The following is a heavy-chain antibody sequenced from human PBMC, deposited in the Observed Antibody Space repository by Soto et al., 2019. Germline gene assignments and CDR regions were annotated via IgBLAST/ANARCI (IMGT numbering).Heavy chain of an antibody. Sequence: GGSLRLSCAASGFTFSSYSMNWVRQAPGKGLEWVSYISSSSTTICYADSVKGRFTISRDNAKNSLYLQMNSLRAEDTAVYYYARESDLYNWFYPWGQGTLVTVSS. CDR2: ISSSSTTI. CDR3: ARESDLYNWFYP. J-gene: IGHJ5*02. V-gene: IGHV3-48*01. CDR1: GFTFSSYS.